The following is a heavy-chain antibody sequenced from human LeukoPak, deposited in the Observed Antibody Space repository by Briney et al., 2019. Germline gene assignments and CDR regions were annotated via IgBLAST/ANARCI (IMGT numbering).Heavy chain of an antibody. CDR3: ARDSAGNDY. D-gene: IGHD6-13*01. CDR2: IKQDGSEK. CDR1: GFTLSTYW. J-gene: IGHJ4*02. Sequence: PGESLRLSCAAPGFTLSTYWMSWGRQTPGKGLEWEANIKQDGSEKYYVDSVKGRFTISRDNAKNSLYLQMNSLRAEDTAMYYCARDSAGNDYWGQGTLVTVSS. V-gene: IGHV3-7*01.